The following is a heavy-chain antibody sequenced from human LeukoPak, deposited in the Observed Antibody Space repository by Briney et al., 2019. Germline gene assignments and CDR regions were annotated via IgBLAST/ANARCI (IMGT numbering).Heavy chain of an antibody. CDR1: GFTFSSYS. Sequence: GGSLRLSCAASGFTFSSYSMNWVRQAPGKGLEWVSSISSSSSYIYYADSVKGRFTISRDNSKNTLYLQMNSLRAEDTAIYYCAKAYGTNGYFQLPIDFWGQGTLVTVSS. CDR3: AKAYGTNGYFQLPIDF. CDR2: ISSSSSYI. V-gene: IGHV3-21*04. D-gene: IGHD2-8*01. J-gene: IGHJ4*02.